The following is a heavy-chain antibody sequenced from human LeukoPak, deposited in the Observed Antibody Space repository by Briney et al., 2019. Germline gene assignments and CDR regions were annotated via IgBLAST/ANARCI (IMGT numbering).Heavy chain of an antibody. Sequence: GASVKVSCKASGYTFTSYGISWVRQAPGQGLEWMGWISAYNGNTNYAQKFQGRVTITADESTSTAYMELSSLRSEDTAVYYCARHPYYYDSSGYYRAFDIWGQGTMVTVSS. D-gene: IGHD3-22*01. CDR3: ARHPYYYDSSGYYRAFDI. CDR2: ISAYNGNT. J-gene: IGHJ3*02. CDR1: GYTFTSYG. V-gene: IGHV1-18*01.